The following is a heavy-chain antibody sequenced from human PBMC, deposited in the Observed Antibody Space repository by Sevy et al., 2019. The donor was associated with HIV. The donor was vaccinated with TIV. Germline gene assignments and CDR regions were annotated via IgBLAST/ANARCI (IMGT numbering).Heavy chain of an antibody. V-gene: IGHV4-38-2*01. CDR2: IYHSGYS. CDR3: ARAIGTQVAGLYYFDY. J-gene: IGHJ4*02. D-gene: IGHD6-19*01. Sequence: SETLSLTCAVSGYSISSDYYWGWIRQPPGKGLEWIGSIYHSGYSYYNPSPKSRVTISVDTSKNQFSLRLSSVTAADTAVYYCARAIGTQVAGLYYFDYWGQGTLVTVSS. CDR1: GYSISSDYY.